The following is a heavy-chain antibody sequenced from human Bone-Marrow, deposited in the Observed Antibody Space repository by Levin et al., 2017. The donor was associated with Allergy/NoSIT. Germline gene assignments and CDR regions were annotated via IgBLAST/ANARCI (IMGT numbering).Heavy chain of an antibody. V-gene: IGHV4-34*01. D-gene: IGHD3-10*01. J-gene: IGHJ6*02. CDR1: GGSFSGYY. CDR2: INHSGST. Sequence: PSETLSLTCAVYGGSFSGYYWSWIRQPPGKGLEWIGEINHSGSTNYNPSLKSRVTISVDTSKNQFSLTLSSVTAADAAVYYCARGPRPFLRFRELGVGYNYGMDVWGQGTTVTVSS. CDR3: ARGPRPFLRFRELGVGYNYGMDV.